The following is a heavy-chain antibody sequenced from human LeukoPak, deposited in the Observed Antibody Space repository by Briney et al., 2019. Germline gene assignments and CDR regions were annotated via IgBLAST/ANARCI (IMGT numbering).Heavy chain of an antibody. CDR1: GGSISSSSYY. Sequence: SETLSLTCTVSGGSISSSSYYWGWIRQPPGEGLEWIGSIYYSGSTYYNASLKSRVTISVDTSKNQFSLKLSSVTAADTAVYYCARGKGVRYYYGSGSYYFDYWGQGTLVTVSS. CDR2: IYYSGST. D-gene: IGHD3-10*01. CDR3: ARGKGVRYYYGSGSYYFDY. V-gene: IGHV4-39*01. J-gene: IGHJ4*02.